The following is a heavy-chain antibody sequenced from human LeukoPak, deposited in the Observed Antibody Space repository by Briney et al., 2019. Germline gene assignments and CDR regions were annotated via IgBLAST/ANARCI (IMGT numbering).Heavy chain of an antibody. CDR1: GASMKNSF. CDR2: ISDSGNT. Sequence: SSETLSLTCSVSGASMKNSFWSWIRQPPGKSLEWIGYISDSGNTNYNPSLKSRVTFSIDTSKGQFYLNLRSVTAADTALYFCARNRFYLTGAYYFDPWGRGTQVTVSS. J-gene: IGHJ5*02. V-gene: IGHV4-59*01. CDR3: ARNRFYLTGAYYFDP. D-gene: IGHD3-22*01.